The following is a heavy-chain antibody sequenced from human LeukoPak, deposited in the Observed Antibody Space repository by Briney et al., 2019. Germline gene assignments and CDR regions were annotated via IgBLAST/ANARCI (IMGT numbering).Heavy chain of an antibody. CDR2: ISSSSSYI. CDR1: GFTFSSYS. D-gene: IGHD6-13*01. V-gene: IGHV3-21*01. J-gene: IGHJ4*02. Sequence: GGSLRLSCAASGFTFSSYSMNWVRQAPGKGLEWVSSISSSSSYIYYADSVKGRFTISRDNSKNTLYLEMNSLRAEDTAVYYCARDRSTSWSFDYWGQGMLVTVSS. CDR3: ARDRSTSWSFDY.